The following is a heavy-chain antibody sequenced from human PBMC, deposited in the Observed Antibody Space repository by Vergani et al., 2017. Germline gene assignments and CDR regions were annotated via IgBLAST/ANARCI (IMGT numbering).Heavy chain of an antibody. CDR3: ARDRYDRSGYYSDY. V-gene: IGHV1-69*06. J-gene: IGHJ4*02. D-gene: IGHD3-22*01. CDR1: GGTFSSYG. CDR2: INPIFGTT. Sequence: QVQLVQSGTEVKKPESSVKVSCKASGGTFSSYGISWVRQAPGQGLEWMGGINPIFGTTNYAQKFQGRVTITADKSTSTAYMELSRRRSEDTAVYYCARDRYDRSGYYSDYWGGGTLVTVSS.